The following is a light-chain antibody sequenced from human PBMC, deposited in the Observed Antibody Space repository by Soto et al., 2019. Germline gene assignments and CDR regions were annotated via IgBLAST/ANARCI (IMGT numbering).Light chain of an antibody. J-gene: IGKJ5*01. Sequence: EIVMTQSPVTLSVSPGERATLSCRASQSVNNYLAWYQLKPGQAPRLLIYGASTRATGIPARFSGTGSGTEFTLTISSLKSEDYGVYYCQQYKSWPPITFGQGTDWRL. CDR1: QSVNNY. CDR3: QQYKSWPPIT. CDR2: GAS. V-gene: IGKV3-15*01.